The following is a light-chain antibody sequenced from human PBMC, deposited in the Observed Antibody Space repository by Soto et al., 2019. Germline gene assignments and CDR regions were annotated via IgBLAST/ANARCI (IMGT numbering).Light chain of an antibody. J-gene: IGLJ2*01. CDR1: SSDVGGYDY. Sequence: QSVLTQPASVSGSPGQSITISCTGTSSDVGGYDYVSWYQQHPDKAPKLMIYEVSNRPSGVSNRFSGSKSGNTASLTISGLQAEDEAHYYCSSYSSNAVVFGGGTQLTVL. CDR2: EVS. CDR3: SSYSSNAVV. V-gene: IGLV2-14*01.